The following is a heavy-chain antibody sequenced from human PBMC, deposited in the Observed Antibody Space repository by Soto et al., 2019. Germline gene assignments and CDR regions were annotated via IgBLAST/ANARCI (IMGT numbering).Heavy chain of an antibody. J-gene: IGHJ4*02. D-gene: IGHD1-26*01. CDR1: GGTFSSYA. CDR3: ATLDPRLDSGSYC. V-gene: IGHV1-69*01. Sequence: QVQLVQSGAEVKQPGSSVKVSCKASGGTFSSYAISWVRQAPGQGLEWMGGIIPIFGTANYEQKFQGRVTITADESTGTAYMELSSLRSEATAVYYCATLDPRLDSGSYCWGQGTLVTVSS. CDR2: IIPIFGTA.